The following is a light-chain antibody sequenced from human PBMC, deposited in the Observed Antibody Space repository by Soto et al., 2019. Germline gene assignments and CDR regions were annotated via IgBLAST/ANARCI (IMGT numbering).Light chain of an antibody. J-gene: IGLJ2*01. CDR1: SSDIGDYKY. V-gene: IGLV2-14*03. Sequence: QSALTQPASVSGSPGQSITISCTGSSSDIGDYKYVSWYKHHPGKAPKLMIYDVSNRPSGVSNRFSGSKSGNTASLTISGLQSDDEADYYCSSYTSTNFVIFGGGTKVTVL. CDR3: SSYTSTNFVI. CDR2: DVS.